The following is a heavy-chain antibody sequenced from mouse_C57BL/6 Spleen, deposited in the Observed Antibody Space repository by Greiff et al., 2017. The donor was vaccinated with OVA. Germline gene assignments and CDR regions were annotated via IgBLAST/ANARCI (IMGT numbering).Heavy chain of an antibody. CDR1: GYTFTDYN. CDR2: INPNNGGT. V-gene: IGHV1-18*01. CDR3: ARRWLRRGDYFDY. J-gene: IGHJ2*01. D-gene: IGHD2-2*01. Sequence: EVQLQQSGPELVKPGASVKIPCKASGYTFTDYNMDWVKQSHGKSLEWIGDINPNNGGTIYNQKFKGKATLTVDKSSSTAYMERRSMTSEDTAVYYCARRWLRRGDYFDYWGQGTTLTVSA.